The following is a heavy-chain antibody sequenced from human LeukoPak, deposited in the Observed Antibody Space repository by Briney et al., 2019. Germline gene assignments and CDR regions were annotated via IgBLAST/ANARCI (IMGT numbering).Heavy chain of an antibody. Sequence: GGSLRLSCAASGFTVSSNYMSWVRQAPGKGLEWVSVIYSGGSTYYADSVKGRFTISRDNSKNTLYLQMNSLRAEDTAVYYCSRDSVWFGELALGYWGQGTLVTVSS. D-gene: IGHD3-10*01. J-gene: IGHJ4*02. CDR3: SRDSVWFGELALGY. V-gene: IGHV3-66*01. CDR2: IYSGGST. CDR1: GFTVSSNY.